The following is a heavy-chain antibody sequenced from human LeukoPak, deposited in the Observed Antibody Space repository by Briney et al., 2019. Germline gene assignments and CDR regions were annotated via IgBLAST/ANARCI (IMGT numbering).Heavy chain of an antibody. V-gene: IGHV3-48*03. D-gene: IGHD3-10*02. J-gene: IGHJ6*04. CDR2: ISSSGSTI. Sequence: GGSLRLSCAASGFTFSSYEMNWVRQAPGKGLEWVSYISSSGSTIYHADSVKGRFTISRDNAKNSLYLQMNSLRAEDTAVYYCAELGITMIGGVWGKGTTVTISS. CDR3: AELGITMIGGV. CDR1: GFTFSSYE.